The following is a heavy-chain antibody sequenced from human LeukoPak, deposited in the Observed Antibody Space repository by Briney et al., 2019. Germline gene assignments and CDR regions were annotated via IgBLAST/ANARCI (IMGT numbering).Heavy chain of an antibody. V-gene: IGHV3-33*01. CDR2: IWYDGSNK. Sequence: PGGSLRLSCAASGFSFSNYGMHWVRQAPGKGLEWVAVIWYDGSNKYYADSVKGRFTISRDNSKNTLYVQMSSLRAEDTAVYYCARSNKGGWGYCDYWGQGSLVTVSS. CDR3: ARSNKGGWGYCDY. CDR1: GFSFSNYG. D-gene: IGHD3-16*01. J-gene: IGHJ4*02.